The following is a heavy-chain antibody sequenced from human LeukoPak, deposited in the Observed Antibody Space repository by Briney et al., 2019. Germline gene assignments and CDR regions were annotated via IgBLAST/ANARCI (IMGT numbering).Heavy chain of an antibody. CDR3: ARGYDILTGYDY. CDR2: ISSSSSYI. D-gene: IGHD3-9*01. J-gene: IGHJ4*02. V-gene: IGHV3-21*01. Sequence: PGGSLRLSCAASGFTFSSYSMNWVRQAPGKVLEWVSSISSSSSYIYYADSVKGRFTISRDNAKNSLYLQINSLRAEDTAVYYCARGYDILTGYDYWGQGTLVTVSS. CDR1: GFTFSSYS.